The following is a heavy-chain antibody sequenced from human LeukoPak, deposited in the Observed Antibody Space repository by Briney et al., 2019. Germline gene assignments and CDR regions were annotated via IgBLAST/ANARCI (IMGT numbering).Heavy chain of an antibody. CDR1: GFTVSSNF. V-gene: IGHV3-53*01. CDR3: AKVRMSRSIAAAVQY. CDR2: IYSRGGT. D-gene: IGHD6-13*01. J-gene: IGHJ4*02. Sequence: GGSLRLSCAASGFTVSSNFMSWVRQAPGKGLECVSVIYSRGGTYYADSVQGRFTISRDASKNTLYLQMNSLRAEDTAVYYCAKVRMSRSIAAAVQYWGQGTLVTVSS.